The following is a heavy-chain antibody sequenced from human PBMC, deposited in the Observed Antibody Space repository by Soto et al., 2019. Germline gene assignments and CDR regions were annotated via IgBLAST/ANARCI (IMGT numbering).Heavy chain of an antibody. V-gene: IGHV5-51*01. CDR1: GYSFTNYW. J-gene: IGHJ3*02. CDR2: IYPGDSDT. CDR3: ARAPTYYYDSSGYFFDAFDI. Sequence: GESLKISCKGSGYSFTNYWIAWVRQMPGKGLEWMGIIYPGDSDTTYSPSFQGQVTISADKSISTAYLQWSGLKASDTAIYYCARAPTYYYDSSGYFFDAFDIWGQGPMGTVSS. D-gene: IGHD3-22*01.